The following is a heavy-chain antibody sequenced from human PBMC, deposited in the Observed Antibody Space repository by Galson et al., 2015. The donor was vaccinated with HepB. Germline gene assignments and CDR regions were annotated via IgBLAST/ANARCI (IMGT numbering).Heavy chain of an antibody. CDR1: GYTFTSYG. CDR3: ASPRDYYDSSGSTLDAFDI. D-gene: IGHD3-22*01. V-gene: IGHV1-18*04. CDR2: ISAYNGNT. Sequence: SCKASGYTFTSYGISWVRQAPGQGLEWMGWISAYNGNTNYAQKLQGRVTMTTDTSTSTAYMELRSLRSDDTAVYYCASPRDYYDSSGSTLDAFDIWGQGTMVTVSP. J-gene: IGHJ3*02.